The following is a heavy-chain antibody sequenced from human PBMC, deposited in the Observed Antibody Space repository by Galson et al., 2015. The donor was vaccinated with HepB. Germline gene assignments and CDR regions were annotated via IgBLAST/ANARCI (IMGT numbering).Heavy chain of an antibody. CDR3: ARHRGSYVERGGMDV. CDR2: IYPGDSDT. CDR1: GSSFTSYW. Sequence: QSGAEVKKPGESLKISCKGSGSSFTSYWIGWVRQMPGKGLEWMGIIYPGDSDTRYSPSFQGQVTISADKSISTAYLQWSSLKASDTAMYYCARHRGSYVERGGMDVWGQGTTVTVSS. V-gene: IGHV5-51*01. D-gene: IGHD1-26*01. J-gene: IGHJ6*02.